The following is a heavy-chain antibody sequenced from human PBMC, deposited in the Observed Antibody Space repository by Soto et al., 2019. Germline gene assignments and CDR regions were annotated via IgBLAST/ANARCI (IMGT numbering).Heavy chain of an antibody. J-gene: IGHJ4*02. Sequence: QVQLVESGGGVVQPGRSLRLSCAASGFGCSYYAMHWVRQAPGKGLEWVAVMSFDGSKKYYADSVNGRFTISSDNSKSTLYLQVHSPRAEATGLYYCARSTSREYYDNIHYWGQGTLVTVPS. CDR2: MSFDGSKK. V-gene: IGHV3-30-3*01. CDR1: GFGCSYYA. D-gene: IGHD3-22*01. CDR3: ARSTSREYYDNIHY.